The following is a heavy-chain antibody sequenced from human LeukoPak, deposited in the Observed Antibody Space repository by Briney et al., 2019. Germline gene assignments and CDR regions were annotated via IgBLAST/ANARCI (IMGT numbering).Heavy chain of an antibody. CDR1: GGTFSSYA. J-gene: IGHJ4*02. V-gene: IGHV1-69*13. CDR2: IIPIFGTA. CDR3: ARPGLGCSSTSCPFDY. D-gene: IGHD2-2*01. Sequence: SVKVSCKASGGTFSSYAISWVRQAPGQGLEWMGGIIPIFGTANYAQKFQGRVTITADESTSTAYMELSSLRSEDTAVYYCARPGLGCSSTSCPFDYWGQGTLVTVSS.